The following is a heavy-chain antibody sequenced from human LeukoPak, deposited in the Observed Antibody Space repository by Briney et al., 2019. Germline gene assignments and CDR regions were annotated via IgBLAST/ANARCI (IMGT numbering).Heavy chain of an antibody. J-gene: IGHJ4*02. CDR3: ARHFTTGSIDH. D-gene: IGHD3-9*01. CDR1: GFIFSTYD. V-gene: IGHV3-30-3*01. CDR2: ISREGGIA. Sequence: GGSLRLSCAASGFIFSTYDMHWVRQAPGKGLEWVAVISREGGIAYHADSVKGRFTISRDNSKNTLYLQKNSLRADDTAVYYCARHFTTGSIDHWGQGNLVTVSS.